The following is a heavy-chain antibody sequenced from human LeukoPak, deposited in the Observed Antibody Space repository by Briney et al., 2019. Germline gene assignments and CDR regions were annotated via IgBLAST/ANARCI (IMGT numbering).Heavy chain of an antibody. D-gene: IGHD3-10*02. CDR2: IYYSGST. CDR1: GGSISSYY. V-gene: IGHV4-59*01. CDR3: ARAVIWLPFCSFEY. Sequence: SETLSLTCTVSGGSISSYYWSWIRQPPGKGLEWIGYIYYSGSTNYNPSLKSRVTISVDTSKNQCSLKLSSVTAADTAVYYCARAVIWLPFCSFEYWGQGTLVTVSS. J-gene: IGHJ4*02.